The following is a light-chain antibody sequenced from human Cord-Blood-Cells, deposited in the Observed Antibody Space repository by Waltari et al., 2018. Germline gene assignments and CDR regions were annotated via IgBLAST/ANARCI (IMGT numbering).Light chain of an antibody. V-gene: IGKV1-39*01. CDR1: QSISSY. CDR3: QQRYSTPYY. Sequence: DIQMTQSPSSLSASVGDRVTITCRASQSISSYLNWYQQKPGKAPKLLIYAASSLQSGVPSRFSGSGSGTDCTLIISSLQSVDFATYYCQQRYSTPYYFGQGTKLEIK. J-gene: IGKJ2*01. CDR2: AAS.